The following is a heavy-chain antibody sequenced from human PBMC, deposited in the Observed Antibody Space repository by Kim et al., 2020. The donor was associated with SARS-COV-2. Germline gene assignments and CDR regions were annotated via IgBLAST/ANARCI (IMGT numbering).Heavy chain of an antibody. CDR3: AREALQGLVPHWFDP. V-gene: IGHV1-18*01. CDR2: ISAYNGNT. CDR1: GYTFTSYG. J-gene: IGHJ5*02. D-gene: IGHD6-19*01. Sequence: ASVKVSCKASGYTFTSYGISWVRQAPGQGLEWMGWISAYNGNTNYAQKLQGRVTMTTDTSTSTAYMELRSLRSDDTAVYYCAREALQGLVPHWFDPWGQGTLVTVSS.